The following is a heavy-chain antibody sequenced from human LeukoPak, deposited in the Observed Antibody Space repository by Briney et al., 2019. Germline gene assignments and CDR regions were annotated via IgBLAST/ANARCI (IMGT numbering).Heavy chain of an antibody. CDR1: GGSISSYY. Sequence: SETLSLTCTVSGGSISSYYWSWIRQPPGKGLEWLGYIYYSGNTNYNPSLKSRVTISVDTSNHRFSLKLTSVTAADTAVYYCARCIASGSYKCYYFDYWGQGTLVTVSS. V-gene: IGHV4-59*12. J-gene: IGHJ4*02. CDR3: ARCIASGSYKCYYFDY. D-gene: IGHD1-26*01. CDR2: IYYSGNT.